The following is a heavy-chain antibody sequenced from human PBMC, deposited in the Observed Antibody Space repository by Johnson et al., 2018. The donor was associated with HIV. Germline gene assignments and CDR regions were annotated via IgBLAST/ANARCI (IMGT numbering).Heavy chain of an antibody. CDR1: GFTFDDYA. D-gene: IGHD4-23*01. CDR3: ARSSTVVTPHDI. V-gene: IGHV3-9*01. Sequence: VQLVESGGGVVQPGGSLRLSCVVSGFTFDDYAMHWVRQAPGKGLEWVSGISWNSGSIGYADSVKGRFTISRDNAKNTLYLQMNSLRAEDTAVYYCARSSTVVTPHDIWGQGTMVTVSS. J-gene: IGHJ3*02. CDR2: ISWNSGSI.